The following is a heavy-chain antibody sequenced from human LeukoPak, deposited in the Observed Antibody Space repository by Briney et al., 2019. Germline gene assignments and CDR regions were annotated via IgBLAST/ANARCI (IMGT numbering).Heavy chain of an antibody. CDR1: GYTFTSYG. D-gene: IGHD3-22*01. V-gene: IGHV1-2*02. CDR2: INPNSGGA. CDR3: ARAEYYYDSSGYYLTHDAFDI. Sequence: GASVKVSCKASGYTFTSYGISWVRQAPGQGLEWMGWINPNSGGANYAQKFQGRVTMTRDTSISTAYMELSRLRSDDTAVYYCARAEYYYDSSGYYLTHDAFDIWGQGTMVTVSS. J-gene: IGHJ3*02.